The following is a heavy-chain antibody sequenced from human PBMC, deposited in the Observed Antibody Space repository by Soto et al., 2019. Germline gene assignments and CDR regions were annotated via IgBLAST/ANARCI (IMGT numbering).Heavy chain of an antibody. V-gene: IGHV3-21*01. D-gene: IGHD6-19*01. CDR3: ARDQVAGTNFEC. J-gene: IGHJ4*02. CDR2: ISSSSSYI. Sequence: GWSLRLSCAASGFTSSSYNMNLVRQAPGKGLEWVSSISSSSSYIYYADSVKGRFTISRDNAKNSLYLQMNSLRAEDTAVYYCARDQVAGTNFECWGEETLVAISS. CDR1: GFTSSSYN.